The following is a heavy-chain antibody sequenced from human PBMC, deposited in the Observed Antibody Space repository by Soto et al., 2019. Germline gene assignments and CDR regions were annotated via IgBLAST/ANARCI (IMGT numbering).Heavy chain of an antibody. D-gene: IGHD6-19*01. CDR1: GYMFTSYF. J-gene: IGHJ4*02. CDR3: ARDKDSSARPRAEFDY. Sequence: QGHLVQSGAEVKRPGASVRVSCGSSGYMFTSYFIHWVRQAPGQGLEWVGVINPSDGTTTYAQKFQARITMTGDTSTTTADMELSSLRSEDTAVYYCARDKDSSARPRAEFDYWGQGTLITVS. CDR2: INPSDGTT. V-gene: IGHV1-46*01.